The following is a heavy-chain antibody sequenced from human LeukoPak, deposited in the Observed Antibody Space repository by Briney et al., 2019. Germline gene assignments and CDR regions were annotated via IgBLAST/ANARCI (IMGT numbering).Heavy chain of an antibody. CDR3: AKEHYYDSSGSDY. CDR1: GFAFCRYA. CDR2: ISVSGGRT. J-gene: IGHJ4*02. D-gene: IGHD3-22*01. V-gene: IGHV3-23*01. Sequence: GGSLSLSCALSGFAFCRYAISWVRQAPGKGLEWVSGISVSGGRTYYADSVKGRFTIPRDNPKNTPYLQMNSLRAEETAVYYCAKEHYYDSSGSDYRGQGTLVTVSS.